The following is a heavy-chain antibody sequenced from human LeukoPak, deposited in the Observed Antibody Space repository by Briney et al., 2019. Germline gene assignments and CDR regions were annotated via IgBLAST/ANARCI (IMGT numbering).Heavy chain of an antibody. CDR2: INTDGSTT. CDR1: GFTFNKYG. V-gene: IGHV3-74*01. CDR3: NTVTYYNSRAPGDY. Sequence: PGGSLRLSCAASGFTFNKYGMYWVRQVPGKGLVWVSRINTDGSTTSYADSVKGRFAISRDNAKNTLYLQMNSLRVEDTAVYYCNTVTYYNSRAPGDYWGQGALVTVSS. J-gene: IGHJ4*02. D-gene: IGHD3-10*01.